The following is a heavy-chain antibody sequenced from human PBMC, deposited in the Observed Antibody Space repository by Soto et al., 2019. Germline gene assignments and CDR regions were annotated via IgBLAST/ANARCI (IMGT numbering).Heavy chain of an antibody. Sequence: GGSLRLSCAASRFTFSSYGMHWVRQAPGKGLEWVAVIRYDGINKYYADSVKGRFTISRDNSKNTLYLQMNSLRADDTAVYYCARGVVVARYSYYGMDVWGQGTTVTDSS. J-gene: IGHJ6*02. V-gene: IGHV3-33*01. CDR1: RFTFSSYG. D-gene: IGHD2-15*01. CDR2: IRYDGINK. CDR3: ARGVVVARYSYYGMDV.